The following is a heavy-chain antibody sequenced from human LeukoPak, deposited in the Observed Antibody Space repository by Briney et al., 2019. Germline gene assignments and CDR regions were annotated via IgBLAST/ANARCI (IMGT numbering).Heavy chain of an antibody. CDR1: GFTFSSYA. CDR3: AKDRSFWNDLRLGDY. J-gene: IGHJ4*02. Sequence: GGSLRLSCAASGFTFSSYAMSWVRQAPGKGLEWVSAISGSGGSTYYADSVKGRFTNSRDNSKNTLYLQRNSLRAEDTAVYYCAKDRSFWNDLRLGDYWGQRTLVTVSS. CDR2: ISGSGGST. D-gene: IGHD1-1*01. V-gene: IGHV3-23*01.